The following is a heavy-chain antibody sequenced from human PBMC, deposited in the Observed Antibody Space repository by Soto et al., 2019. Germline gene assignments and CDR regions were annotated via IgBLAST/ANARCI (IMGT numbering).Heavy chain of an antibody. J-gene: IGHJ4*02. Sequence: GGSLRLSCAASGFTFSDYSMNWVRQAPGKGLEWVAHISASTNTIYYADSVKGRFTISRDNAEDSLYLQMGSLTDEDTAVYYCVRPYKVGPVPKAFFEYWGLGTLVTVSS. CDR3: VRPYKVGPVPKAFFEY. D-gene: IGHD4-17*01. CDR2: ISASTNTI. CDR1: GFTFSDYS. V-gene: IGHV3-48*02.